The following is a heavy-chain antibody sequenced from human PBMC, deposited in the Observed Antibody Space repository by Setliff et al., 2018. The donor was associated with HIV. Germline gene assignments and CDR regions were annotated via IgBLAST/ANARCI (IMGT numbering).Heavy chain of an antibody. CDR1: GGSINSTSYY. CDR3: ARRGIAAAGSDS. Sequence: SETLSLTCTVSGGSINSTSYYWGWIRQPPGNGLEWIGSIYYSGSTYYTPSLKSRVTISVDTSQNQFSLKLNSVTAADTAVYYCARRGIAAAGSDSWGQGTLVTVSS. CDR2: IYYSGST. D-gene: IGHD6-13*01. J-gene: IGHJ4*02. V-gene: IGHV4-39*01.